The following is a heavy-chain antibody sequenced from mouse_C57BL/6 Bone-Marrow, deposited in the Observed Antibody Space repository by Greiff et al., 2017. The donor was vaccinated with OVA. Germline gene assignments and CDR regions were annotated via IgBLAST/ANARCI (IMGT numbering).Heavy chain of an antibody. Sequence: QVHVKQSGAELVRPGSSVKLSCKASGYTFTSYWMDWVKQRPGQGLEWIGNIYPSDSETHYNQKFKDKATLTVDKSSSTAYMQLSSLTSEDSAVYYCARVLRHFAYWGQGTLVTVSA. D-gene: IGHD1-2*01. CDR2: IYPSDSET. CDR1: GYTFTSYW. J-gene: IGHJ3*01. V-gene: IGHV1-61*01. CDR3: ARVLRHFAY.